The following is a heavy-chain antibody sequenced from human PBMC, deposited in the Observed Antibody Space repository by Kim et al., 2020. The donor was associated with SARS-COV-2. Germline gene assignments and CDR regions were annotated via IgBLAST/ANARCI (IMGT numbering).Heavy chain of an antibody. CDR1: GGSISGYY. V-gene: IGHV4-59*01. Sequence: SETLSLTCSVSGGSISGYYWSWIRQPPGKGLEWIGYVHYSGNTNCNPSLKSRVTISVDMSKNQFSLKLSSVTAADTAVYYCARLITSRIATPAYFEYWGQGTLVTVSS. CDR2: VHYSGNT. D-gene: IGHD2-21*01. J-gene: IGHJ4*02. CDR3: ARLITSRIATPAYFEY.